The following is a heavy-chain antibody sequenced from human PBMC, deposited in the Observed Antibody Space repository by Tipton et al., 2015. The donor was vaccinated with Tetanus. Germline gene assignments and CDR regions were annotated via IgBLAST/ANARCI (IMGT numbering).Heavy chain of an antibody. V-gene: IGHV3-23*01. CDR2: ISGTGYST. J-gene: IGHJ4*02. D-gene: IGHD2-8*01. Sequence: SLRLSCAASGFTFSSYPMSWVRQGPGKGLEWVSTISGTGYSTYYVDPAKGRFTISRDNSKNTLYLQMNSLRADDTAIYYCAKDPRETDTKEGLDFWGQGTLVPVSS. CDR1: GFTFSSYP. CDR3: AKDPRETDTKEGLDF.